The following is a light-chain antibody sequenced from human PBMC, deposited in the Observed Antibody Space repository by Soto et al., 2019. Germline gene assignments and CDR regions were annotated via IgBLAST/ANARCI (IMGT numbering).Light chain of an antibody. V-gene: IGKV3-11*01. Sequence: EIVLTQSTATLSLSPGERATVSCRASQSVSKYLAGYQQKPGQAPRLLSYEASNRATGIPARFSGSGSGTDFTLLISSLEPEDFAVYYCQQRYNWRRTFGQGTKLEIK. CDR3: QQRYNWRRT. J-gene: IGKJ2*01. CDR2: EAS. CDR1: QSVSKY.